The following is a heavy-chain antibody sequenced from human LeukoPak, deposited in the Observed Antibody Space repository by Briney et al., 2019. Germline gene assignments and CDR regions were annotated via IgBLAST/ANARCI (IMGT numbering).Heavy chain of an antibody. D-gene: IGHD3-3*01. CDR1: GGSFSGYY. CDR2: INHSGST. Sequence: TSETLSLTCAVYGGSFSGYYWSWIRQPPGKGLEWIGEINHSGSTNYNPSLKSRVTISVDTSKNQFSLKLSSVTAADTAVYYCARPFWSGYYEYFQHWGQGTLVTVSS. CDR3: ARPFWSGYYEYFQH. J-gene: IGHJ1*01. V-gene: IGHV4-34*01.